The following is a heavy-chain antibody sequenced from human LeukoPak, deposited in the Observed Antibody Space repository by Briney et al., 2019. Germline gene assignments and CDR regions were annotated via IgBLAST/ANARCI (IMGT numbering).Heavy chain of an antibody. V-gene: IGHV3-49*04. Sequence: GGSLRLSCTTSGFTFGDYGMTWVRQAPGKGLEWVGFIRSQAYGGTTQYAASVKGRFTISRDDSKSIAYLQMNSLKTEDTAMYYCTRGMATVVTPYFWGQGTLVTVSS. CDR3: TRGMATVVTPYF. CDR2: IRSQAYGGTT. J-gene: IGHJ4*02. CDR1: GFTFGDYG. D-gene: IGHD4-23*01.